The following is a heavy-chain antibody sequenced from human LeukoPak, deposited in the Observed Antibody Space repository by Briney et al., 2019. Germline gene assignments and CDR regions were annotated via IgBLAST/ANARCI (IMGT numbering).Heavy chain of an antibody. J-gene: IGHJ3*02. V-gene: IGHV3-64*01. CDR2: ISSNGGST. D-gene: IGHD1-26*01. CDR1: GFTFSSYA. Sequence: GGSLRLSCAASGFTFSSYAMHWVRQAPGKGLEYVSAISSNGGSTYYANSVKGRFTISRDNSKNTLYLQMGSRRAEDMAVYYCARGGFFWEPPGIWGQGTMVTVSS. CDR3: ARGGFFWEPPGI.